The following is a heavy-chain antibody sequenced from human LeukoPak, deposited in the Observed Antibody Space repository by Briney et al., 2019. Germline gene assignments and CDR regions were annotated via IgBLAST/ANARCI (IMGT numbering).Heavy chain of an antibody. J-gene: IGHJ4*02. CDR3: ARGIPDYYDSSGLGY. Sequence: SETLSLTCAVYGGSFSGYYWGWIRQPPGKGLEWIGEINHSGSTKYNPSLKSRVTISVDTSKDQLSLKLSSVTAADTAVYYCARGIPDYYDSSGLGYWGQGTLVTVSS. CDR2: INHSGST. CDR1: GGSFSGYY. D-gene: IGHD3-22*01. V-gene: IGHV4-34*01.